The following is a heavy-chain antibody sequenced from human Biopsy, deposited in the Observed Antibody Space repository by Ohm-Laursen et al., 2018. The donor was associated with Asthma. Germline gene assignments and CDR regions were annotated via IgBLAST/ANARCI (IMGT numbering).Heavy chain of an antibody. J-gene: IGHJ6*02. D-gene: IGHD3-10*01. CDR3: ARAVDYSHYYGIDV. CDR2: ISVYNGNT. V-gene: IGHV1-18*01. Sequence: GASVKVSCNPSGYTFNSAGITWVRQAPGQWLEWMGWISVYNGNTKVAQKLQDRVTMITDTSTSTAYMELRSLRSDDTAVYFCARAVDYSHYYGIDVWGQGTTVTVS. CDR1: GYTFNSAG.